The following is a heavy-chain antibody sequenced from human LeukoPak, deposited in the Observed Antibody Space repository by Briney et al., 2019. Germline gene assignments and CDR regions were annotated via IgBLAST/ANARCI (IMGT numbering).Heavy chain of an antibody. CDR3: SGGIAASARGY. D-gene: IGHD6-13*01. CDR2: IYYSGST. J-gene: IGHJ4*02. V-gene: IGHV4-39*01. Sequence: PSETLSLTCTVSGGSISSSSYYWGWIRQPPGKGLEWIESIYYSGSTYYNPSLKSRVTISVDTSKNQFSLKLSSVTAADTAVYYCSGGIAASARGYWGQGTLVTVSS. CDR1: GGSISSSSYY.